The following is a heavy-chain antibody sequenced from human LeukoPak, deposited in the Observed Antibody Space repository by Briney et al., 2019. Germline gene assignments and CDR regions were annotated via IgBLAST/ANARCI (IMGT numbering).Heavy chain of an antibody. Sequence: SVKISCKDSGGTFSSYAISWVRQAPGQGLEWMGGILPIFGTANYAQKCQGRVTITADESTRTAYMELSILRSEDTAVYFCAREAVAGHYYYYGMDVWGQGTTVTVSS. CDR3: AREAVAGHYYYYGMDV. CDR1: GGTFSSYA. V-gene: IGHV1-69*13. CDR2: ILPIFGTA. D-gene: IGHD6-19*01. J-gene: IGHJ6*02.